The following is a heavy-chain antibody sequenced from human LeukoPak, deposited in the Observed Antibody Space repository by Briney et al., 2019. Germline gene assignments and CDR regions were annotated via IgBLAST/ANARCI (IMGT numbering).Heavy chain of an antibody. V-gene: IGHV4-34*01. D-gene: IGHD3-3*01. Sequence: SETLSLTCAVYGGSFSGYYWSWIRQPPGKGLEWIGEINHSGSTSYNPSLKSRVTISVDTSKNQFSLKLSSVTAADTAVYYCARDSYDFWSGYYPPVYYGNYYMDVWGKGTTVTVSS. CDR1: GGSFSGYY. CDR3: ARDSYDFWSGYYPPVYYGNYYMDV. J-gene: IGHJ6*03. CDR2: INHSGST.